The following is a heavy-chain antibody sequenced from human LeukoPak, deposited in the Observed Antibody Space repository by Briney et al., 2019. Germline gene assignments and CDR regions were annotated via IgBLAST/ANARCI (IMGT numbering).Heavy chain of an antibody. J-gene: IGHJ6*03. Sequence: SETLSLTCAVYGGSLSGYYWSWIRQPPGMGLEWIGEINHSGSTNYNPSLKSRVTISVDTSKNQFSLKLSSVTAADTAVYYCARGRVCSGSNCYHYYMDVWGKGTTVTVSS. D-gene: IGHD2-15*01. V-gene: IGHV4-34*01. CDR2: INHSGST. CDR1: GGSLSGYY. CDR3: ARGRVCSGSNCYHYYMDV.